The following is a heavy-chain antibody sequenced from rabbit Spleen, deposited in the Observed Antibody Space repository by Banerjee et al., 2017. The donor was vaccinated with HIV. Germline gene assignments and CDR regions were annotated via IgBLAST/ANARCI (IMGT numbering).Heavy chain of an antibody. CDR1: GFSFSSNW. V-gene: IGHV1S45*01. Sequence: LEESGGGLVKPGGTLTLTCTVSGFSFSSNWICWVRQAPGKGLEWIACIDTSDGDTDYANWPKGRFTISKTSSTTVTLQMTSLTVADTATYFCARETWGVTGNYGLWGQGTLVTVS. D-gene: IGHD7-1*01. CDR3: ARETWGVTGNYGL. CDR2: IDTSDGDT. J-gene: IGHJ4*01.